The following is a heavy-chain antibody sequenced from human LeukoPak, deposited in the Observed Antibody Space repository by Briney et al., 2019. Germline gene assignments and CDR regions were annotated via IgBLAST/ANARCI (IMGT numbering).Heavy chain of an antibody. D-gene: IGHD2-2*01. Sequence: ASVKVSCKASGYTFTSYAMHWVRQAPGQRLEWMGWINAGNGNTKYSQKFQGRVTITRDTSASTAYMELSSLRSEDTAVYYCGRDIYCSSTSCFSWFDPWGQGTLVTVSS. CDR2: INAGNGNT. CDR3: GRDIYCSSTSCFSWFDP. CDR1: GYTFTSYA. J-gene: IGHJ5*02. V-gene: IGHV1-3*01.